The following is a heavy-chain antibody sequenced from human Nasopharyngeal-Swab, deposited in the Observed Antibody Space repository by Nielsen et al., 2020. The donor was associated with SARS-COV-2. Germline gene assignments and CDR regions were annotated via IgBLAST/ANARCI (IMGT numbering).Heavy chain of an antibody. CDR2: IYTSGST. Sequence: SETLSLTCTVSGGSISSYYWSWIRQPAGQGLEWIGRIYTSGSTNYNPSLKSRVTMSVDTSKNQFSLKLSSVTAADTAVYYCARGADYYDFWSGYPSGMDVWGQGTTVTVS. D-gene: IGHD3-3*01. CDR1: GGSISSYY. CDR3: ARGADYYDFWSGYPSGMDV. V-gene: IGHV4-4*07. J-gene: IGHJ6*02.